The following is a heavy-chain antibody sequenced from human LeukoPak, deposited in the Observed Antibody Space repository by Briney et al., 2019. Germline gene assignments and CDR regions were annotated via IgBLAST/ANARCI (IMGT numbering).Heavy chain of an antibody. CDR3: ARDMGAPDYGSYSVDY. V-gene: IGHV4-61*01. J-gene: IGHJ4*02. CDR2: IHYSGSA. D-gene: IGHD4-23*01. CDR1: GGSVSSGSYY. Sequence: SETLSLTCTVSGGSVSSGSYYWSWIRQPPGRGLEWIAYIHYSGSAAYNPSLKSRVTISRDMSTNQFSLKMTSVTAADTAVYFCARDMGAPDYGSYSVDYWGQGTLVTVSS.